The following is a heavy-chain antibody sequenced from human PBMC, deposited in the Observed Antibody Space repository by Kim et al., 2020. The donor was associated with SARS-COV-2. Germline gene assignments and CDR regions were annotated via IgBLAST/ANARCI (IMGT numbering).Heavy chain of an antibody. V-gene: IGHV5-10-1*01. CDR3: ARHDSNPYYYYGMDV. Sequence: PSFQGHVTISADKSISTAYLQWSSLKASDTAMYYCARHDSNPYYYYGMDVWGQGTTVTVSS. D-gene: IGHD4-4*01. J-gene: IGHJ6*02.